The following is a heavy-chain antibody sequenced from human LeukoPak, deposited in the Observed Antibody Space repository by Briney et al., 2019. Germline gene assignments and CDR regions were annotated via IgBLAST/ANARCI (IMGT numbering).Heavy chain of an antibody. J-gene: IGHJ3*02. CDR1: GGSISSYY. CDR2: IYYSGST. Sequence: SETLSLTCTVSGGSISSYYWSWIRQPPGKGLEWIGYIYYSGSTNYNPSLKSRVTISVDTSKNQFSLKLSSVTAADTAVYYCARTYYYDSSGYDAFDIWGQGTMVTVSS. D-gene: IGHD3-22*01. CDR3: ARTYYYDSSGYDAFDI. V-gene: IGHV4-59*01.